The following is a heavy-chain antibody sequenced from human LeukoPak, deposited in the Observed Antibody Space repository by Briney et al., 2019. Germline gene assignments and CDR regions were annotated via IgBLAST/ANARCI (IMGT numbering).Heavy chain of an antibody. CDR2: INEDASTI. D-gene: IGHD3-16*01. Sequence: GGSLRLSGVASGFTLSRYWMHWFRQVPGKGLEWVSRINEDASTITSADSVKGRFTISRDNAKNTLYLQMNSLRAEDTAVYFCVRDLILVWTPGDDFDHWGQGTLVTVSS. J-gene: IGHJ4*02. V-gene: IGHV3-74*03. CDR3: VRDLILVWTPGDDFDH. CDR1: GFTLSRYW.